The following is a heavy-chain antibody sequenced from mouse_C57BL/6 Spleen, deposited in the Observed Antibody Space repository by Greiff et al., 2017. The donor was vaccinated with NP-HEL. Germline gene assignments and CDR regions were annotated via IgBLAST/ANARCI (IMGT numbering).Heavy chain of an antibody. CDR2: FYPGSGSI. CDR1: GYAFSSYW. J-gene: IGHJ2*01. Sequence: VQLQQSGAELVKPGASVKISCKASGYAFSSYWMNWVKQRSGQGLEWIGWFYPGSGSIKYNEKFKDKATLTADKSSSTVYMELSRLTSEDSAVYFCARHEEDYDGYYGFDYWGQGTTLTVSS. D-gene: IGHD2-3*01. V-gene: IGHV1-62-2*01. CDR3: ARHEEDYDGYYGFDY.